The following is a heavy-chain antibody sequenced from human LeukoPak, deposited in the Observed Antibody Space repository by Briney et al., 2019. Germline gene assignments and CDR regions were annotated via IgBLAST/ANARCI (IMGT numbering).Heavy chain of an antibody. CDR3: ARGSIGYYDSSGLPHAFDI. V-gene: IGHV4-59*12. J-gene: IGHJ3*02. D-gene: IGHD3-22*01. CDR2: IYYSGST. CDR1: GGSISSYY. Sequence: SETLSLTCTVSGGSISSYYWSWIRQPPGKGLEWIGYIYYSGSTNYNPSLKSRVTISVDTSKNQFSLKLSSVTAADTAVYYCARGSIGYYDSSGLPHAFDIWGQGTMVTVSS.